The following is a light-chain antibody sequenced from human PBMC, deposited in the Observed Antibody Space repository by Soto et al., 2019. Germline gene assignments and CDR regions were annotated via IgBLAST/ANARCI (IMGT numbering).Light chain of an antibody. CDR1: QSVSSY. J-gene: IGKJ5*01. Sequence: EIVLTQSQATLSLSPAERATLSCRASQSVSSYLAWYQQKPGQAPRLLIYDASNRATGIPARFSGSGSGTDFTLTISSLEPEDFAVYYCQQRSNWPPITFGQGTRLEIK. CDR3: QQRSNWPPIT. V-gene: IGKV3-11*01. CDR2: DAS.